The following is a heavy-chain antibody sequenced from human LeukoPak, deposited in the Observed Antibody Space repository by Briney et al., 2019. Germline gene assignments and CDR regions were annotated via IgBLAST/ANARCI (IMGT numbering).Heavy chain of an antibody. J-gene: IGHJ4*02. CDR3: AKSPRYYYDSSGYSQYYFDY. D-gene: IGHD3-22*01. Sequence: GGSLRLSCAASGFTFSSYAMSWVRQATGKGLEWVSAINGRGGSTYYADSVKGRFTISRDNSKNTLYLQMNSLRAEDTAVYYCAKSPRYYYDSSGYSQYYFDYWGQGTLVTVSS. CDR1: GFTFSSYA. V-gene: IGHV3-23*01. CDR2: INGRGGST.